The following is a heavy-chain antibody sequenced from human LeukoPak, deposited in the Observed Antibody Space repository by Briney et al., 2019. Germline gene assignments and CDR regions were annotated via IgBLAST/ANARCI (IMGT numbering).Heavy chain of an antibody. Sequence: GGSLRLSCAASGFTFDDYAMHWVRQAPGKGLEWVSGISWNSGSIGYADSVKGRFTISRDNAKNSLYLQMNSLRAEDTALYYCAKEAYYGSGSPTEGYFDYWGQGTLVTVSS. V-gene: IGHV3-9*01. CDR1: GFTFDDYA. D-gene: IGHD3-10*01. J-gene: IGHJ4*02. CDR3: AKEAYYGSGSPTEGYFDY. CDR2: ISWNSGSI.